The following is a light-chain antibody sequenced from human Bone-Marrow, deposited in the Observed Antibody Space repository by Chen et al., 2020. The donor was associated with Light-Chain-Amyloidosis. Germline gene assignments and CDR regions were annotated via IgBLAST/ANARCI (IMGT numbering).Light chain of an antibody. Sequence: QSALTQPASVSGSPGQSITISCPGTSSDVGGDNHVSWYQQHPDKAPKLMIYEVTNRPSWVPDRFSGSKSDNTASMNISGLQTEDEADYFCSSYTITNTLVFGSGTRVTVL. V-gene: IGLV2-14*01. CDR3: SSYTITNTLV. CDR2: EVT. J-gene: IGLJ1*01. CDR1: SSDVGGDNH.